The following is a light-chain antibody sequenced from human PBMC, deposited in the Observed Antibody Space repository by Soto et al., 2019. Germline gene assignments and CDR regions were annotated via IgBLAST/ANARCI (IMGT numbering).Light chain of an antibody. CDR1: QSVSSNY. CDR2: GAS. Sequence: EIVLTQSPGTLSLSPGERATLSCRASQSVSSNYLAWYQQKLGQAPRLLIYGASSRATGIPDRFSGSGSGTDFTLTISRLKPEDFAVYYCQQYGGSPLVTFGGGTKVEIK. CDR3: QQYGGSPLVT. J-gene: IGKJ4*01. V-gene: IGKV3-20*01.